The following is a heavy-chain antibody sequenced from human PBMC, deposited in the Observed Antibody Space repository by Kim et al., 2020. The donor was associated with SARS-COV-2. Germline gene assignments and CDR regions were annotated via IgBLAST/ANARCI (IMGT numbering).Heavy chain of an antibody. CDR1: GFTFSSYA. D-gene: IGHD3-16*01. CDR3: AKDVEHWGRFQFDY. J-gene: IGHJ4*02. CDR2: ISGSGDST. V-gene: IGHV3-23*01. Sequence: GGSLRLSCAASGFTFSSYAMSWVRQAPGKGLEWVSLISGSGDSTYYAESVKGRFTISRDNSKNTLFLQMNSLRAEDTSIYYCAKDVEHWGRFQFDYWGQG.